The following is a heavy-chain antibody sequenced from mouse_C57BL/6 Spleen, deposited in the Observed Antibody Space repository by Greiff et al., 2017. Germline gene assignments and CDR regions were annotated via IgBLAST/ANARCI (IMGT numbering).Heavy chain of an antibody. J-gene: IGHJ2*01. Sequence: DVKLVESGGGLVKPGGSLKLSCAASGFTFSSYAMPWVRQTPEKRLEWVATISAGGSYTYYPDNVKGRVTITRDNAKNNLYLQMSHLKSEDTAMYYCARSAGKPYDFDYWGQGTTLTVSS. V-gene: IGHV5-4*03. D-gene: IGHD1-1*01. CDR3: ARSAGKPYDFDY. CDR2: ISAGGSYT. CDR1: GFTFSSYA.